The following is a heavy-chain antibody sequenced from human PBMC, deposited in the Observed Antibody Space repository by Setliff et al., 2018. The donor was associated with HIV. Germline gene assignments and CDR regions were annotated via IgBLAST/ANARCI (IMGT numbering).Heavy chain of an antibody. Sequence: PGGSLRLSCAASGFTFSSYEVNWVRQAPGKGLEWISYISTSGSTIYYADSVKGRFTVSRDNAKNSLYLQMNSLRAEDTAVYYCARAPAAAVFGAWGQGTLVTVSS. J-gene: IGHJ5*02. V-gene: IGHV3-48*03. CDR3: ARAPAAAVFGA. CDR2: ISTSGSTI. CDR1: GFTFSSYE. D-gene: IGHD6-13*01.